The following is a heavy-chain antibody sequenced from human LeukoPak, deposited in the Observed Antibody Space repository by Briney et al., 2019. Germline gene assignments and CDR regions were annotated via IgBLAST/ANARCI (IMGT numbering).Heavy chain of an antibody. V-gene: IGHV1-69*04. CDR1: VGTFSSYA. D-gene: IGHD6-19*01. J-gene: IGHJ3*02. CDR3: ARAYSSGWYLDAFDI. CDR2: IIPILGIA. Sequence: GSSVKVSCKASVGTFSSYAISWVRQAPGQGLEWMGRIIPILGIANYAQKFQGRVTITADNSTSPAYMELSSLRSEDTAVYYCARAYSSGWYLDAFDIWGQGTMVTVSS.